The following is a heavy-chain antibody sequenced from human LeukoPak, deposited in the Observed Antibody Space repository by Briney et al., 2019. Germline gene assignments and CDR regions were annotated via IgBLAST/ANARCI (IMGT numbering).Heavy chain of an antibody. CDR3: ARGSRAFDI. D-gene: IGHD3-10*01. J-gene: IGHJ3*02. Sequence: GGSLRLSCAASGFTFSSYSMNWVRQAPGKGLEWVSSISSSSNYIYYADSVKGRFTISRDNAKNSLYLQMNSLRAEDTAVYYCARGSRAFDIWGQGTMVTVSS. V-gene: IGHV3-21*01. CDR1: GFTFSSYS. CDR2: ISSSSNYI.